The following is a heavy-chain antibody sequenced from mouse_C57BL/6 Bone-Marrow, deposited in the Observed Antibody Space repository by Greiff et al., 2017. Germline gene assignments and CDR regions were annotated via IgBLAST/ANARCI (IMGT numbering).Heavy chain of an antibody. CDR1: GFPFRSYG. Sequence: EVQGVESGGDLVKPGGSLQLSCAASGFPFRSYGMSWVRQTPDKRLEWVATLSSGGSYTYYPYSVTGRFTISRDKAKNTLYLQMSSLKSEDTAMYYCARHSYYARDYWGQGTSVTVSS. CDR2: LSSGGSYT. J-gene: IGHJ4*01. V-gene: IGHV5-6*01. CDR3: ARHSYYARDY.